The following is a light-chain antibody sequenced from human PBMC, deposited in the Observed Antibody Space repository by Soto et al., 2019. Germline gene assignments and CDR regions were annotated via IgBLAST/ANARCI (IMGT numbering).Light chain of an antibody. Sequence: QSALTQPPSASGSPGQSVTISCIGTSSDVGGYNYVSWYQQHPGKAPKLMIYEVSKRPSGVPDRFSGSKSGNTASLTVSGLQAEDEADYYCSSYAASNNLGVFGGGTKVPVL. CDR1: SSDVGGYNY. CDR3: SSYAASNNLGV. CDR2: EVS. J-gene: IGLJ2*01. V-gene: IGLV2-8*01.